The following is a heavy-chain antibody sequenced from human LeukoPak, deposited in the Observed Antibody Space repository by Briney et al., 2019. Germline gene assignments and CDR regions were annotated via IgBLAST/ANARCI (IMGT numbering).Heavy chain of an antibody. D-gene: IGHD2-15*01. CDR1: GFTFSSHA. V-gene: IGHV3-23*01. J-gene: IGHJ4*02. CDR2: VGTGFDT. CDR3: TKNVPGRAIDY. Sequence: PGGSLRLSCVASGFTFSSHAMSWVRQAPGKGLEWVSTVGTGFDTYYTDSVKGRFTISRDNSKNTLSLQMSSLRAEDTATYYCTKNVPGRAIDYWGQGTLVTASS.